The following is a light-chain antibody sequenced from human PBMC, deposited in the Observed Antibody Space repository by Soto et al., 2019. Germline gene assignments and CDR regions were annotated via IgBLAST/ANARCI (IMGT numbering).Light chain of an antibody. Sequence: QSVLTQPGSVAGARGQRGTISCTGSRSKIGAGYDVHWYQQLPGTAPQLLISGNSNRPSGVPDRFSGSKSGTSASLAITGLQAEDEADYYCQSYDSRMSAYVFGIGTKVTVL. CDR3: QSYDSRMSAYV. CDR2: GNS. J-gene: IGLJ1*01. V-gene: IGLV1-40*01. CDR1: RSKIGAGYD.